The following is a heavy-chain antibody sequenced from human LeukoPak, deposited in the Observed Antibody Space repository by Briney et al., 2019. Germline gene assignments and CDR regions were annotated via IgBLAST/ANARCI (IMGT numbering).Heavy chain of an antibody. CDR3: ARVGSSSWLKSRETYYMDV. D-gene: IGHD6-13*01. CDR1: GGSISSYY. J-gene: IGHJ6*03. V-gene: IGHV4-59*01. Sequence: SETLFLTCTVSGGSISSYYWSLIRQPPGKGLEWIGYIYYSGSTNYNPSLKSRVTISVDTSKNQFSLKLSPVTAADTAVYYCARVGSSSWLKSRETYYMDVWGKGTTVTVSS. CDR2: IYYSGST.